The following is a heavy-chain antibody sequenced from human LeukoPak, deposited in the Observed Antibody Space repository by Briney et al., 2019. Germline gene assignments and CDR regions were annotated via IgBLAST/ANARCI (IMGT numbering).Heavy chain of an antibody. CDR3: ARETARIAAAGYFDY. D-gene: IGHD6-13*01. CDR2: ISYDGSNK. Sequence: GRSLRLSCAASGFTFSSYAMHWVRQAPGKGREWVAVISYDGSNKYYADSVKGRFTISRDNSKNTLYLQMNSLRAEDTAVYYCARETARIAAAGYFDYWGQGTLVTVSS. J-gene: IGHJ4*02. CDR1: GFTFSSYA. V-gene: IGHV3-30-3*01.